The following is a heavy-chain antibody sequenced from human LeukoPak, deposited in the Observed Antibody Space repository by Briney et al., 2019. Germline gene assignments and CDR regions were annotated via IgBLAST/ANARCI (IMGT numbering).Heavy chain of an antibody. V-gene: IGHV3-11*04. CDR3: ARSWGVLSFDN. D-gene: IGHD3-10*01. CDR1: GFKFSDYY. J-gene: IGHJ4*02. Sequence: GGSLRLSCAASGFKFSDYYMSWIRQAPGKGLEWLSNISGTGSTIYYADSVKGRFTISRDNAENSVSLQINSLRGEDTAIYYCARSWGVLSFDNWGQGTLLTVST. CDR2: ISGTGSTI.